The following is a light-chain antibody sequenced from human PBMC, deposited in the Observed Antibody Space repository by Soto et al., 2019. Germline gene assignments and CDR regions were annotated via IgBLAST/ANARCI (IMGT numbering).Light chain of an antibody. CDR1: QSVSSTY. Sequence: EIVLTQSPGTLSLSPGERATLSCRASQSVSSTYLAWYQQNPGQAPRLLIYGASSRATGIPDRFSGSGSGTDFTLTISRLELEDFAVYFCQQYGSSSYTFGQGNKLEIK. CDR2: GAS. CDR3: QQYGSSSYT. J-gene: IGKJ2*01. V-gene: IGKV3-20*01.